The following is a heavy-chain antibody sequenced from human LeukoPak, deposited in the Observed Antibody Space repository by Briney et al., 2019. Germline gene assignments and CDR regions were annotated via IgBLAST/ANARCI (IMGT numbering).Heavy chain of an antibody. CDR2: ISSSGSTI. CDR1: GFTFDDYD. Sequence: GGSLRLSCAASGFTFDDYDMSWVRQAPGKGLEWVSYISSSGSTIYYADSVKGRFTISRDNAKNSLYLQMNSLRAEDTAVYYCAELGITMIGGVWGKGTTVTISS. CDR3: AELGITMIGGV. J-gene: IGHJ6*04. V-gene: IGHV3-48*03. D-gene: IGHD3-10*02.